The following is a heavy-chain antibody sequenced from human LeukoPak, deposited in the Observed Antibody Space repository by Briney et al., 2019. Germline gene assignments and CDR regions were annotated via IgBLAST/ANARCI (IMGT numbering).Heavy chain of an antibody. Sequence: TSVKVSCKASGFTFTSSAVQWVRQARGQRLEGIGWIVVGSGNTNYAQKFQERVTITRDMSTSTAYMELSSLRSEDTAVYYCAADPAYYYDSSGYYHFDYWGQGTLVTVSS. V-gene: IGHV1-58*01. CDR2: IVVGSGNT. D-gene: IGHD3-22*01. J-gene: IGHJ4*02. CDR1: GFTFTSSA. CDR3: AADPAYYYDSSGYYHFDY.